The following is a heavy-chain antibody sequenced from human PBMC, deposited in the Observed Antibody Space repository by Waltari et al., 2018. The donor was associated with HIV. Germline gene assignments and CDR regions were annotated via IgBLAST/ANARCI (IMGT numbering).Heavy chain of an antibody. V-gene: IGHV4-38-2*02. CDR1: ASSISSGYY. Sequence: QVQLQESGPGVVKPSETLSLTCTVSASSISSGYYWGWIRQSPGKGLEWSGSIYRSGTTYYNPSVKIRVTISGNMSKNQFSLKLTSMTAADTARYYCARDQDYYDSSGYTCYAFDMWGPGTMVTVSS. D-gene: IGHD3-22*01. CDR2: IYRSGTT. CDR3: ARDQDYYDSSGYTCYAFDM. J-gene: IGHJ3*02.